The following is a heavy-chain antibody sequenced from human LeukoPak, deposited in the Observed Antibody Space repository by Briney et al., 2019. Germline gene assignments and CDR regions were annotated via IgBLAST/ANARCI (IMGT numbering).Heavy chain of an antibody. J-gene: IGHJ6*04. CDR1: GYSFTSYW. CDR2: TGPSDSYT. V-gene: IGHV5-10-1*01. CDR3: ARLHDYGDYGYDGGYYYYGMDV. Sequence: GESLKISCKGSGYSFTSYWISWVRQMPGKGLEWMGRTGPSDSYTNYSPSFQGHVTISADKSISTAYLQWSSLKASDTAMYYCARLHDYGDYGYDGGYYYYGMDVWGKGTTVTVSS. D-gene: IGHD4-17*01.